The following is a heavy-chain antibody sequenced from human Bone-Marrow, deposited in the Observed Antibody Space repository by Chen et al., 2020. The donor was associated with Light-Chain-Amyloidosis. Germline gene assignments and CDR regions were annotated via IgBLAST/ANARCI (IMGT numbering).Heavy chain of an antibody. CDR2: VYYGGST. V-gene: IGHV4-39*01. D-gene: IGHD2-8*01. J-gene: IGHJ5*02. CDR3: ARNCTSEIRGGWFDP. CDR1: GGSITSSGYY. Sequence: QLQLQEAGPGLVKPSETLSLTCTISGGSITSSGYYWGWFRQPPGKGLEWVATVYYGGSTYYNTALKNRVLISVDTSRNQFSLKLASVTASDTAVYFCARNCTSEIRGGWFDPWGPGTLVTVSS.